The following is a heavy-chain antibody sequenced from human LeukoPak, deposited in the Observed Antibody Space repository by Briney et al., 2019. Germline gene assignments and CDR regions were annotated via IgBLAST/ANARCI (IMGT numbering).Heavy chain of an antibody. CDR2: IYYSGST. CDR3: ARTYSSLRWFDP. J-gene: IGHJ5*02. V-gene: IGHV4-39*01. D-gene: IGHD6-6*01. CDR1: GSSISSSSYY. Sequence: SETLSLTCTVSGSSISSSSYYWGWIRQPPGKGLEWIGSIYYSGSTYYNPSLKSRVTISVDTSKNQFSLKLSSVTAADTAAYYCARTYSSLRWFDPWGQGTLVTVSS.